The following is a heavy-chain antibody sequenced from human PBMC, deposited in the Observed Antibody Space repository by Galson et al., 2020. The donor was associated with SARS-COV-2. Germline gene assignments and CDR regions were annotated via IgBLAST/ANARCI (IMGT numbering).Heavy chain of an antibody. J-gene: IGHJ4*02. CDR3: AGDRTYYYGSGDGFFAS. V-gene: IGHV3-48*03. Sequence: GGSLRLSCAASGFTFSNYEMNWVRQAPGKGLEWVSYISYSGSTIYYADSVKGRFTISRDNAKNSLYLQMNSLRAEDTAVYYCAGDRTYYYGSGDGFFASWGQGTLVTVAS. CDR1: GFTFSNYE. D-gene: IGHD3-10*01. CDR2: ISYSGSTI.